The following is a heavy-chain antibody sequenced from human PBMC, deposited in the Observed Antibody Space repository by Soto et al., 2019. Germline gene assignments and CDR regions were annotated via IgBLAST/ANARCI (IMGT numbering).Heavy chain of an antibody. V-gene: IGHV4-34*01. Sequence: ETLSLTCAVYGGSFSGYYWSWIRQPPGKGLEWIGEINHSGSTNYNPSLKSRVTISVDTSKNQFSLRLSSVTAADTAVYYCARHPAVTGTAAYLDYWGQGTLVTVSS. CDR3: ARHPAVTGTAAYLDY. CDR2: INHSGST. CDR1: GGSFSGYY. D-gene: IGHD6-19*01. J-gene: IGHJ4*02.